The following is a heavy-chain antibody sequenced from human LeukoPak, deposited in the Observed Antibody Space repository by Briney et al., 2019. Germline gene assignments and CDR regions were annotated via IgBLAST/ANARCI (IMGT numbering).Heavy chain of an antibody. J-gene: IGHJ5*02. D-gene: IGHD6-19*01. CDR2: INPSSGGT. Sequence: ASVTVSFTASGYTFTGYYMHWVRQAPGQGLEWMGWINPSSGGTNYAQKFQGRVTMTRDTSISTAYMELSRLRSDDTAVYYCARASGGYSSGWYINWFDPWSQGTLVTVSS. CDR3: ARASGGYSSGWYINWFDP. CDR1: GYTFTGYY. V-gene: IGHV1-2*02.